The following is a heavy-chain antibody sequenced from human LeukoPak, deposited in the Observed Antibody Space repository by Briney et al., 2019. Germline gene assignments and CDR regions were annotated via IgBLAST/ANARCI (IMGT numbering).Heavy chain of an antibody. V-gene: IGHV3-15*01. D-gene: IGHD3-10*01. CDR3: TTATMIRGVSDY. Sequence: GGSLRLSCVDPGFTFSDAWMSWVRQAPGRGLEWVGRIRSKTDGAATDYAAPVKGRFTISRDDSKNTLFLQMNSLRTEDTAVYYCTTATMIRGVSDYWGQGTLVTVSS. CDR1: GFTFSDAW. CDR2: IRSKTDGAAT. J-gene: IGHJ4*02.